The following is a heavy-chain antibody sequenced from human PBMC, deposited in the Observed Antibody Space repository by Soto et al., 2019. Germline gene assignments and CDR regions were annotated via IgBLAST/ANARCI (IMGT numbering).Heavy chain of an antibody. V-gene: IGHV3-23*01. CDR3: ARSLGPSRHFFDH. CDR1: GFTFDDYD. J-gene: IGHJ4*02. D-gene: IGHD3-16*01. CDR2: LSDTT. Sequence: EVHLLDSGGDLVQPGGFLRLSCAASGFTFDDYDMSWVRQAPGKGLEWVSTLSDTTYYADSVRGRFTISRDTSGSTLFRQMNSLGVDDTPVYYCARSLGPSRHFFDHWGQGTLVTVSS.